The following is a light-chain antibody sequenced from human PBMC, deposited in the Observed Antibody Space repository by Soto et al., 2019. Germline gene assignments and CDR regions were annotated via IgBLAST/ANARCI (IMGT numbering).Light chain of an antibody. V-gene: IGKV3-15*01. CDR3: QQYNNWPLT. CDR1: QSIGNN. CDR2: DAS. J-gene: IGKJ4*01. Sequence: EFLMPQSPGTLSVSPGERATLSCRASQSIGNNLAWYQQKPGQTPRLLVFDASTRATGFPPRFSGSGSGTEFTLAISSLQSEDFAVYYCQQYNNWPLTFGGGTKV.